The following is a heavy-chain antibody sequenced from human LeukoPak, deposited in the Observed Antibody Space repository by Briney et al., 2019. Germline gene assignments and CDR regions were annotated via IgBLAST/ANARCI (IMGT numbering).Heavy chain of an antibody. D-gene: IGHD3-10*01. J-gene: IGHJ4*02. CDR3: TRRGAANFHY. CDR2: IYPGDSDT. CDR1: GYILTSYW. Sequence: KPGESLTLSCRGSGYILTSYWIGGVREMPGKGLEGMGIIYPGDSDTRYSTPFQGQVTTSADQSISTAYLQWSSLKASDTAMYYGTRRGAANFHYSGEGTLVTVAS. V-gene: IGHV5-51*03.